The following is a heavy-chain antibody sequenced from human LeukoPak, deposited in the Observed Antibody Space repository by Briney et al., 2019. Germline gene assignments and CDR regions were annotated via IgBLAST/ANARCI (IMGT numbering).Heavy chain of an antibody. CDR1: GFTFNSYA. Sequence: GGSLTLSCAASGFTFNSYAMSWVRQAPGKGLEWASGVSVSGGTTYYADSVKGRFTISRDNSKNSVYLQTNSLRAEDTAVYFCAKAGISTYYYDHWGQGTLVTVSS. D-gene: IGHD3-22*01. CDR3: AKAGISTYYYDH. V-gene: IGHV3-23*01. J-gene: IGHJ5*02. CDR2: VSVSGGTT.